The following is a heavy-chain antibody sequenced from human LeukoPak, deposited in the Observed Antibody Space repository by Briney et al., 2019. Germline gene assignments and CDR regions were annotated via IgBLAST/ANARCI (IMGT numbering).Heavy chain of an antibody. Sequence: ASVKVSCKASGYTFTDCYMHWVRQAPGQGLEWMGWISPDSGGTNYAQKFQGRVTMTRDTSISTAYMELSRLRSDDTAVYYCARDPIKIVVAGNYYMDVWGKGTAVTVSS. D-gene: IGHD6-19*01. CDR2: ISPDSGGT. CDR1: GYTFTDCY. J-gene: IGHJ6*03. CDR3: ARDPIKIVVAGNYYMDV. V-gene: IGHV1-2*02.